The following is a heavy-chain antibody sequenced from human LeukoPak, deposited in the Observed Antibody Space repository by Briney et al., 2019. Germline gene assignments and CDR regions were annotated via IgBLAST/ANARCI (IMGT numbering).Heavy chain of an antibody. J-gene: IGHJ6*02. CDR1: GYTFTSYG. V-gene: IGHV1-18*01. CDR3: ARANVLLWFGELLNPYYYYGMDV. Sequence: ASVKVSCKASGYTFTSYGISWVRQAPGQGLEWMGWISAYNGNTNYAQKLQGRATMTTDTSTSTAYMELRSLRSDDTAVYYCARANVLLWFGELLNPYYYYGMDVWGQGTTVTVSS. CDR2: ISAYNGNT. D-gene: IGHD3-10*01.